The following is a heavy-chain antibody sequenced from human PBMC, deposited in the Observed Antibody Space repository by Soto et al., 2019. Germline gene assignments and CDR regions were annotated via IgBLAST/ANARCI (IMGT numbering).Heavy chain of an antibody. CDR3: AHLLLIDYDYVWGSYRSAEYFQH. D-gene: IGHD3-16*02. Sequence: SGPTLVNPTQTLTLTCTFSGFSLSTSGVGVGWIRQPPGNALEWLALICWDDDKRYSPSLKSRLTITKDTSKNQVVLTMTNMDPVDTATYYCAHLLLIDYDYVWGSYRSAEYFQHWGQGTLVTVSS. V-gene: IGHV2-5*02. J-gene: IGHJ1*01. CDR2: ICWDDDK. CDR1: GFSLSTSGVG.